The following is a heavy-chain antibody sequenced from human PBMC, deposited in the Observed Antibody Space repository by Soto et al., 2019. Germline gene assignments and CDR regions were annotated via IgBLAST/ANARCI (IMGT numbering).Heavy chain of an antibody. V-gene: IGHV4-39*01. D-gene: IGHD6-19*01. CDR3: ERRYGWLYFEC. Sequence: SETLSLTCTVSGDSISSSNYFWGWIRQPPGKGLEWIGTIFYSGSTYYNPSLKNRLTMSVDTSKNQFSLMLTSVTGEDTALYYCERRYGWLYFECWGQGTLVTVSS. CDR1: GDSISSSNYF. CDR2: IFYSGST. J-gene: IGHJ4*02.